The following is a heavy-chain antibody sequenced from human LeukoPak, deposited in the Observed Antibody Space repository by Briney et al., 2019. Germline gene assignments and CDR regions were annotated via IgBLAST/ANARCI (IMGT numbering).Heavy chain of an antibody. D-gene: IGHD2-21*02. V-gene: IGHV3-21*01. Sequence: GGSLRLSCEGSGFIFNSYAMGWVRQAPGKGLEWISSVDGVSDTIYYADSVKGRFTISRDNAKNSLSLQMTNLRVEDTAIYYCARDFTARNYFDSWGQGTLVTVSS. J-gene: IGHJ4*02. CDR2: VDGVSDTI. CDR3: ARDFTARNYFDS. CDR1: GFIFNSYA.